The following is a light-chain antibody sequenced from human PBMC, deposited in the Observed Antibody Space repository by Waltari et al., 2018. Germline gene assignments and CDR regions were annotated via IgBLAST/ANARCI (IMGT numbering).Light chain of an antibody. J-gene: IGLJ2*01. V-gene: IGLV2-14*03. CDR1: RRAVDGLNL. CDR2: DVA. CDR3: SSYTSVNTR. Sequence: QSALTQPAAMSGSPGQSLTISCTGTRRAVDGLNLVSWYQQYPGKAPKLIIYDVANRPSGVSHRCSGSRSGNTASLTISGLQAEDEADYYCSSYTSVNTRFGGGTKLTVL.